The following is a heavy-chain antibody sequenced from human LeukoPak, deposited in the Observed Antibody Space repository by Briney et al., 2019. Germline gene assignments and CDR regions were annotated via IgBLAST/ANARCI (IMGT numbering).Heavy chain of an antibody. CDR2: ISGSGGST. CDR3: AKETDIVVVPAANFDY. D-gene: IGHD2-2*01. CDR1: GFTFSSYA. J-gene: IGHJ4*02. V-gene: IGHV3-23*01. Sequence: PGGSLRLSCAASGFTFSSYAMSWVRQAPGKGLEWVSAISGSGGSTYYADSVKGRFTISRDNSKNTLYLQMNSLRAEDTAVYYCAKETDIVVVPAANFDYWGQGTLVTVSS.